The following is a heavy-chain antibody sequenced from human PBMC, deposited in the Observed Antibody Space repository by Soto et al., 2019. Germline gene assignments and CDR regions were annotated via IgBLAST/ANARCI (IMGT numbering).Heavy chain of an antibody. Sequence: ASVKVSCKASGYTFTNYAVHWVRQAPGQRLEWMGWITGGDGETKLSEKFQDRVTITRDTSASTAYMEMSSLRSEDTAVYYCARVGGTTLTDYWGQGTLVTSPQ. CDR2: ITGGDGET. D-gene: IGHD4-17*01. CDR1: GYTFTNYA. V-gene: IGHV1-3*01. CDR3: ARVGGTTLTDY. J-gene: IGHJ4*02.